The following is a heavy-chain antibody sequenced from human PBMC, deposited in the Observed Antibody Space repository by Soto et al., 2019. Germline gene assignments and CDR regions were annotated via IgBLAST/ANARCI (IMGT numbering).Heavy chain of an antibody. J-gene: IGHJ6*02. CDR2: TRNKANSYTT. Sequence: GGSLRLSCAASGFTFSDHYMDWVRQAPGKGLEWVGRTRNKANSYTTEYAASVKGRFTIPRDDSKNSLYLQMNSLKTEDTAVYYCAREGWDCSSTSCYTGWSHYYYYGMDVWGQGTTVTVSS. D-gene: IGHD2-2*02. CDR3: AREGWDCSSTSCYTGWSHYYYYGMDV. CDR1: GFTFSDHY. V-gene: IGHV3-72*01.